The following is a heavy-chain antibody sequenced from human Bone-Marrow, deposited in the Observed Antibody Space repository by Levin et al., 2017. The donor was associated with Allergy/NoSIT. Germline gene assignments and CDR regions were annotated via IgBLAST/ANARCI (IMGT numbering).Heavy chain of an antibody. CDR3: ERDGPVGYFYESTGYFDN. CDR2: MKQDGTEK. CDR1: GFTFTSYW. J-gene: IGHJ4*02. V-gene: IGHV3-7*01. D-gene: IGHD3-22*01. Sequence: GESLKISCAASGFTFTSYWINWLRQAPGKGLEWVANMKQDGTEKYYADSVKGRFTISRDNAKNSLYLQMNSLRAEDTAVYYCERDGPVGYFYESTGYFDNWGPGTLVTVSS.